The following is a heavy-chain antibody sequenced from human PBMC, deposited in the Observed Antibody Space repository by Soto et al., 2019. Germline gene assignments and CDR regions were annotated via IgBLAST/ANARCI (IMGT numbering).Heavy chain of an antibody. CDR1: GYSISSGYY. Sequence: SSETLSLTCAVSGYSISSGYYWGWIRQPPGEGLEWIGSIYHSGSTYYNPSLKSRVTISVDTSKNQFSLKLSSVTAADTAVYYCARSGCYKTIFGVVRCTARNWFDPWGQGXLVTVSS. V-gene: IGHV4-38-2*01. D-gene: IGHD3-3*01. J-gene: IGHJ5*02. CDR2: IYHSGST. CDR3: ARSGCYKTIFGVVRCTARNWFDP.